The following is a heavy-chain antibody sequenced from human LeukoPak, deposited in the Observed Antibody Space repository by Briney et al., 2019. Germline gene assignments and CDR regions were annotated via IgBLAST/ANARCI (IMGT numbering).Heavy chain of an antibody. J-gene: IGHJ4*02. CDR3: ARAPGYCSSTSCPTPWGFDY. CDR2: IYYSGST. V-gene: IGHV4-31*03. Sequence: SQTLSLTCTVSGGSISSGGYCWSWIRQHPGKGLEWIGYIYYSGSTYYNPSLKSRVTISVDTSKNQFSLKLSSVTAADTAVYYCARAPGYCSSTSCPTPWGFDYWGQGTLVTVSS. CDR1: GGSISSGGYC. D-gene: IGHD2-2*03.